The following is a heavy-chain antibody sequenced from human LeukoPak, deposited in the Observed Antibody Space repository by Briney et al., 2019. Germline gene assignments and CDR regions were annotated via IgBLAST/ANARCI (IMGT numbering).Heavy chain of an antibody. V-gene: IGHV4-59*12. CDR2: IYYSGST. CDR3: ARDFVAAAGTLTYFQH. CDR1: GGSISSYY. D-gene: IGHD6-13*01. J-gene: IGHJ1*01. Sequence: PSETLSLTCTVSGGSISSYYWSWIRQPPGKGLEWIGYIYYSGSTNYNPSLKSRVTISVDTSKNQFSLKLSSVTAADTAVYYCARDFVAAAGTLTYFQHWGQGTLVTVSS.